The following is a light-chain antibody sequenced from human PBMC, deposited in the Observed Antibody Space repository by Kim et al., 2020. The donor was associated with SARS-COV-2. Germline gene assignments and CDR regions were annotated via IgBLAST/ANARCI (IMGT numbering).Light chain of an antibody. Sequence: DIQMTQSPSTLSASVGDRVTITCRASQSIITWLAWYQQKPGKAPKLLIYKASTLESGVPSRFSGTGSGTEFTPTITSLQPDDFATYYCQQYHRYSTFGQGTKVDIK. CDR3: QQYHRYST. J-gene: IGKJ1*01. CDR2: KAS. CDR1: QSIITW. V-gene: IGKV1-5*03.